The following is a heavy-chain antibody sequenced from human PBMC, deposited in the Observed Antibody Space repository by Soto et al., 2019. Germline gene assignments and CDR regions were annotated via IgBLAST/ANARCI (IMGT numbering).Heavy chain of an antibody. D-gene: IGHD4-17*01. CDR3: ARASKTNAFDI. CDR2: IYYSGST. CDR1: GGSISSGGYY. J-gene: IGHJ3*02. Sequence: QVQLQESGPGLVKTSQTLSLTCTVSGGSISSGGYYWSWFRQYPGKGLEWIGYIYYSGSTYYNPSLKSRVTISVDTTKNNFSMKLSSVTAADTAVYYCARASKTNAFDIWGQGTMVTVSS. V-gene: IGHV4-31*03.